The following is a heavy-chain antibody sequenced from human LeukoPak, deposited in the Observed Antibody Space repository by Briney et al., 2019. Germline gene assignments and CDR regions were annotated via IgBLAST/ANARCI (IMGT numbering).Heavy chain of an antibody. CDR3: TRARYSSSSSHCDS. Sequence: GGALRLSCTPSGFTYGDYAMSWFGQDPGKGLEGVGVIRTKAYGGTTQYAGSVKRKFTISRDDSTRIAYVQMNPLKPQYTAVYYCTRARYSSSSSHCDSWGPGTLVTPSS. CDR2: IRTKAYGGTT. J-gene: IGHJ4*02. CDR1: GFTYGDYA. D-gene: IGHD6-6*01. V-gene: IGHV3-49*03.